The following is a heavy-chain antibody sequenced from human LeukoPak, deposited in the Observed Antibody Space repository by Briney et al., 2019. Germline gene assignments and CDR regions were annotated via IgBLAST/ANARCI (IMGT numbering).Heavy chain of an antibody. CDR3: AKDAQRGFDYSNSLEN. CDR1: GFIFSHHA. J-gene: IGHJ4*02. V-gene: IGHV3-33*06. CDR2: IWSDKSNR. D-gene: IGHD4-11*01. Sequence: GGSLRLSCAASGFIFSHHAMHWVRQAPGKGLEWVAVIWSDKSNRFYADSVRGRFTISRDDSRKTVYLQMERMAAEDTAIYYCAKDAQRGFDYSNSLENWGQGALVTVAS.